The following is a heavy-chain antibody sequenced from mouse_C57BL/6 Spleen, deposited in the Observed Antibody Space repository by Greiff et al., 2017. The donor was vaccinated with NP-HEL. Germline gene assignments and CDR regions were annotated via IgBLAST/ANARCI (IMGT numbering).Heavy chain of an antibody. D-gene: IGHD1-1*01. CDR3: ARDAGGYYGSSYVDFDY. V-gene: IGHV1-69*01. CDR1: GYTFTSYW. CDR2: FDPSDSYT. Sequence: VQLQQPGAELVMPGASVKLSCKASGYTFTSYWMHWVKQRPGQGLEWIGEFDPSDSYTNYNQKFKGKSTLTVDKSSSTAYMQLSSLTSEDSAVYYGARDAGGYYGSSYVDFDYWGQGTTLTVSS. J-gene: IGHJ2*01.